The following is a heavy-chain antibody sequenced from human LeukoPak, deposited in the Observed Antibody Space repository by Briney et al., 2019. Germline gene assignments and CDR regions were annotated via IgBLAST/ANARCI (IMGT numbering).Heavy chain of an antibody. J-gene: IGHJ5*02. Sequence: KPSETLSLTCAAYGGSSSGYYWSWIRQPPGKGLEWIGEINHSGSTNYNPSLKSRVTISVDTSKNQFSLKLSSVTAADTAVYYCARVAGGGGWFDPWGQGTLVTVSS. CDR3: ARVAGGGGWFDP. V-gene: IGHV4-34*01. CDR1: GGSSSGYY. CDR2: INHSGST. D-gene: IGHD2-15*01.